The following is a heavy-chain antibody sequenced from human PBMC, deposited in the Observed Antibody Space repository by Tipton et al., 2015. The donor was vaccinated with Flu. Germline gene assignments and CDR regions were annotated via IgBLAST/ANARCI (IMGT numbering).Heavy chain of an antibody. CDR3: ARDRPQGVVVLPPTANFDY. Sequence: QSGPEVKKPGASVKVSCKASGYSFNSYGISWVRQVPGQGLEWMGWISPYTGDTDYPQKFQGKVAMTTDTSTTTAYMELRSLTSGDTAVYYCARDRPQGVVVLPPTANFDYWGQGTLASVSS. CDR1: GYSFNSYG. CDR2: ISPYTGDT. D-gene: IGHD3-22*01. V-gene: IGHV1-18*04. J-gene: IGHJ4*02.